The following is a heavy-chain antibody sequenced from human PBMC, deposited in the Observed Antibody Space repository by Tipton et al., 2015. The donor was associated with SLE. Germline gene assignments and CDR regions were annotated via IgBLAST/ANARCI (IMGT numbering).Heavy chain of an antibody. CDR2: IYYTGST. Sequence: TLSLTCTVSGGSISSYYWSWIRQPPGKGLEWIGYIYYTGSTYYNPSLKSRVTISVDTSKNQFSLKLSSVTAADTAVYYCAKARYSSGWLVDYWGQGTLVTVSS. D-gene: IGHD6-19*01. CDR1: GGSISSYY. J-gene: IGHJ4*02. CDR3: AKARYSSGWLVDY. V-gene: IGHV4-59*01.